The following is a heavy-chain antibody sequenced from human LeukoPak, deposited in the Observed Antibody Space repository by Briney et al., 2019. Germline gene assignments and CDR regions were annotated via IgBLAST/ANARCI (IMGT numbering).Heavy chain of an antibody. V-gene: IGHV4-4*07. CDR3: ARGGYCGGDCYFYY. CDR2: IYSSGST. CDR1: GGSISSYY. D-gene: IGHD2-21*02. J-gene: IGHJ4*02. Sequence: PSETLSLTCTVSGGSISSYYWSWIRQPAGKGLEWIGRIYSSGSTNYNPSLKSRVTISVDTSKNQFSLRLSSVTAADTAVYYCARGGYCGGDCYFYYWGQGTLVTVSS.